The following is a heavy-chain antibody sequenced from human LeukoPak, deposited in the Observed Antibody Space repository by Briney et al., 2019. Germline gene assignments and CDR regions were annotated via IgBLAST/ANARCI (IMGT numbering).Heavy chain of an antibody. Sequence: SETLSLTCAVYGGSFSGYYWSWIRQPPGKGLEWIGSIYYSGSTYYNPSLKSRVTISVDTSKNQFSLKLSSVTAADTAVYYCASYYDSAYWGQGTLVTVSS. CDR1: GGSFSGYY. J-gene: IGHJ4*02. D-gene: IGHD3-22*01. V-gene: IGHV4-34*01. CDR2: IYYSGST. CDR3: ASYYDSAY.